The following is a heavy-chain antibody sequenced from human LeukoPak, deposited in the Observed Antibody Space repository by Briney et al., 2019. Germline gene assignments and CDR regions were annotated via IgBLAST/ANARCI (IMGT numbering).Heavy chain of an antibody. CDR3: AKGSGGSSGWYYFDY. D-gene: IGHD6-19*01. CDR2: ISGSGGST. CDR1: GVTFSSYA. J-gene: IGHJ4*02. V-gene: IGHV3-23*01. Sequence: PGGSLRLSCAASGVTFSSYAMSWGRQGPRKGLEWVSAISGSGGSTYYADSVKGRFTISRDNYKNTLYLQMNSLRAEDTAVYYCAKGSGGSSGWYYFDYWGQGTLVTVSS.